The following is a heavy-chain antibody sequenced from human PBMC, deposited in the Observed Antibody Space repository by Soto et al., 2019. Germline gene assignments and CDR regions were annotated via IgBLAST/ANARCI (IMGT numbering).Heavy chain of an antibody. CDR2: IYPGDSDT. Sequence: GESLKISCKGSGYIFTNYWIGWVRQMPGKGLEWMGIIYPGDSDTKYSPSFQGQVTVSADKSINTAYLQWSSLKASDTAMYYCASLSRLEPRSAFDYWGQGTLVTVSS. D-gene: IGHD1-1*01. CDR3: ASLSRLEPRSAFDY. CDR1: GYIFTNYW. V-gene: IGHV5-51*01. J-gene: IGHJ4*02.